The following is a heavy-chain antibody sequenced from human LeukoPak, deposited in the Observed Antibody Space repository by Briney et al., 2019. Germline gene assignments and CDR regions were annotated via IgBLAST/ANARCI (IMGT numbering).Heavy chain of an antibody. CDR3: ARDNGFSLFDT. D-gene: IGHD5-18*01. V-gene: IGHV3-74*01. J-gene: IGHJ5*02. CDR1: GFTITPYW. CDR2: INSGGYST. Sequence: GGSLRLSCAAFGFTITPYWMHWVRQAPGKGLVWVSRINSGGYSTNYADSVKGRFTISRDNAKNTLYLQMNSLRADDTAVYYCARDNGFSLFDTWGPGTLVTVSS.